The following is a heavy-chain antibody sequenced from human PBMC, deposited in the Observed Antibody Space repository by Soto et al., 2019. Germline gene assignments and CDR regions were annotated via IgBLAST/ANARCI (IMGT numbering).Heavy chain of an antibody. CDR2: IYYSGST. CDR1: GVSISSYY. V-gene: IGHV4-59*01. D-gene: IGHD3-10*01. Sequence: SETLSLTCTVSGVSISSYYWSWIRQPPGKGLEWIGYIYYSGSTNYNPSLKSRVTISVDTSKNQFSLKLSSVTAADTAVYYCAMANYGSGSNYWGQGTLVTVSS. CDR3: AMANYGSGSNY. J-gene: IGHJ4*02.